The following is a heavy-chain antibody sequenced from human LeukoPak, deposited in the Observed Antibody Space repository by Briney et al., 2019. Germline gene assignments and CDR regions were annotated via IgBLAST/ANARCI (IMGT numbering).Heavy chain of an antibody. D-gene: IGHD3-3*01. V-gene: IGHV3-48*01. J-gene: IGHJ6*03. Sequence: PGGSLRLSCAASGFTFSSYSMNWVRQAPGKGLEWVSYISSSSSTIYHADSVKGRFTISRDNAKNSLYLQMNSLRAEDTAVYYCARDATPYDFWSGYPNYYYYYYMDVWGKGTTVTVSS. CDR1: GFTFSSYS. CDR2: ISSSSSTI. CDR3: ARDATPYDFWSGYPNYYYYYYMDV.